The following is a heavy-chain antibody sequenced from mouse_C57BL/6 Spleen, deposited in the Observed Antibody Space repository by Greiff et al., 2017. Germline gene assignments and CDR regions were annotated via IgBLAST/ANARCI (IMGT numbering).Heavy chain of an antibody. Sequence: VQLQQSGPELVKPGASVKISCKASGYAFSSSWMNWVKQRPGKGLEWIGRIYPGDGDTNYNGKFKGKATLTADKSSSTAYMQLSSLTSEDAAVYFCARHGYYGFDYWGQGTTLTVSS. V-gene: IGHV1-82*01. D-gene: IGHD2-3*01. CDR3: ARHGYYGFDY. J-gene: IGHJ2*01. CDR1: GYAFSSSW. CDR2: IYPGDGDT.